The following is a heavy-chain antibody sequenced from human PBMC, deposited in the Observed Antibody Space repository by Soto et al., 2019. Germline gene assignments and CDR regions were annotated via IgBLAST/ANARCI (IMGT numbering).Heavy chain of an antibody. CDR3: ATQLIVHAAGRLEDYGMDV. J-gene: IGHJ6*02. V-gene: IGHV1-2*04. CDR2: INPNSGGT. CDR1: GYTFTGYY. D-gene: IGHD2-8*01. Sequence: ASVKVSCKASGYTFTGYYMHWVRQAPGQGLEWMGWINPNSGGTNYAQKFQGWVTMTRDTSISTAYMELSRLRSDDTAVYYCATQLIVHAAGRLEDYGMDVWGQGTTVTVSS.